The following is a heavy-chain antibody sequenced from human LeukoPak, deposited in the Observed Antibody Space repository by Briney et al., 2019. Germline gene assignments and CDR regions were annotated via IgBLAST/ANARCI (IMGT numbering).Heavy chain of an antibody. CDR3: ARDPSSGWYLKGWFDP. D-gene: IGHD6-19*01. Sequence: GGPLTLSCAASGFTVSSCHRMSWLRPAPGEGLELISTIYSDDATNYGASEKRRFTISRDYDKHSLYPPINSLRADAAVVYYSARDPSSGWYLKGWFDPWGQGTLVTVSS. CDR2: IYSDDAT. CDR1: GFTVSSCH. J-gene: IGHJ5*02. V-gene: IGHV3-53*01.